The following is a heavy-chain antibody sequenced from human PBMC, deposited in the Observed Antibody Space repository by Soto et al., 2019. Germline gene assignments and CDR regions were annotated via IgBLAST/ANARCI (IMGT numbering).Heavy chain of an antibody. CDR2: IFWDDDK. D-gene: IGHD3-16*02. J-gene: IGHJ4*02. CDR3: AHRGQTSYPWLPFDY. V-gene: IGHV2-5*02. Sequence: QITLKESGPPLVKPTQTLTLTCTFSGFSLTTNEVGVGWIRQPPGKALEWLALIFWDDDKRYNPSLKSRLTLTKDTSKNQVVLTMTYMDPVDTAIYYCAHRGQTSYPWLPFDYWGPGTLVTVSS. CDR1: GFSLTTNEVG.